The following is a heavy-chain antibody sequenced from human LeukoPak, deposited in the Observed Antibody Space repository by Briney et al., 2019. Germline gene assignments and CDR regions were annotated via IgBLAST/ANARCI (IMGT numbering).Heavy chain of an antibody. CDR2: ISGSGGST. Sequence: PGGSLRLSCAASGFTFSSYAMSWVRQAPGKGLEWVSAISGSGGSTYYADSVKGRFTISRDNSKNTLYLQMNSLRAEDTAVYYCAKESGYSYGYYYYFDYWGQGTLVTVSS. J-gene: IGHJ4*02. CDR1: GFTFSSYA. V-gene: IGHV3-23*01. D-gene: IGHD5-18*01. CDR3: AKESGYSYGYYYYFDY.